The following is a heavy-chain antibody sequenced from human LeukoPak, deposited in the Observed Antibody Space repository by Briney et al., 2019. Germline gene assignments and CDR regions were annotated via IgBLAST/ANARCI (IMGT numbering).Heavy chain of an antibody. CDR3: AKLEGGGSWYAARYDAFDI. D-gene: IGHD6-13*01. V-gene: IGHV3-9*01. J-gene: IGHJ3*02. CDR1: GFSFDEYA. Sequence: GGSLRLSCAASGFSFDEYAMHWVRQAPGKGLEWVSTISWNSGSIGYADSVKGRFTISRDNAKNSLYLQMNSLRAEDTALYYCAKLEGGGSWYAARYDAFDIWGQGTMVTVSS. CDR2: ISWNSGSI.